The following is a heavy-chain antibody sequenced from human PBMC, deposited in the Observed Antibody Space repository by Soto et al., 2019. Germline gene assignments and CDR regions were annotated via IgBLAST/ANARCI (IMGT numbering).Heavy chain of an antibody. CDR3: ARERITMVRGVQNFDY. CDR1: GYTFTSYG. J-gene: IGHJ4*02. D-gene: IGHD3-10*01. CDR2: ISAYNGNT. V-gene: IGHV1-18*01. Sequence: QVQLVQSGAEVKKPGASVKVSCEASGYTFTSYGISWVRQAPGQGLEWMGWISAYNGNTNYAQKLQGRVTMTTDTSTSTAYMELRSLRSDDTAVYYCARERITMVRGVQNFDYWGQGTLVTVSS.